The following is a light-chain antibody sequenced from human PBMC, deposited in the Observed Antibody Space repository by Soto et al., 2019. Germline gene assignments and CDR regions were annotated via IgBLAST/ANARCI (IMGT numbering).Light chain of an antibody. V-gene: IGKV1-39*01. Sequence: DIQMTQSPSSLSASVGDRVIITCRASQSIARLLNWYQQKPGKAPKLLIYGASNLQGGVPSRFSGSVSGTYFTLTISSLQPEDFATYYCQQSFSSLLTFGGGTKVEIK. CDR2: GAS. CDR3: QQSFSSLLT. J-gene: IGKJ4*01. CDR1: QSIARL.